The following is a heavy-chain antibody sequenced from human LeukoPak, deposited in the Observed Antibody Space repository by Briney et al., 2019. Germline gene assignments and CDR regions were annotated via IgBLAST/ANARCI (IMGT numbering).Heavy chain of an antibody. J-gene: IGHJ5*02. CDR3: ARGANCSGGSCYPDTRFDP. D-gene: IGHD2-15*01. CDR1: GGSFSGYY. Sequence: SETLSLTCAVYGGSFSGYYWSWIRQPPGKGLEWIGEINHSGSTNYNPSLKSRVTISVDTSKNQFSLKLSSVTAADTAVYYCARGANCSGGSCYPDTRFDPWGQGTLVTVCS. CDR2: INHSGST. V-gene: IGHV4-34*01.